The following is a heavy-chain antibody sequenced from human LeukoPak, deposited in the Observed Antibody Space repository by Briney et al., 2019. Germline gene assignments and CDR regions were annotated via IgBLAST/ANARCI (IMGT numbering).Heavy chain of an antibody. V-gene: IGHV6-1*01. CDR3: ARASLYTSGYYSFDY. CDR2: TYYRSKWYN. J-gene: IGHJ4*02. D-gene: IGHD3-22*01. Sequence: SQTLSLTCAIAGDSVSSNRATWIWIRQSPSRGLEWLGRTYYRSKWYNDYAVSVKSRTTINPDTSKNQLPLHLNSLTPEDKAVYYCARASLYTSGYYSFDYWGQGTLVTVSS. CDR1: GDSVSSNRAT.